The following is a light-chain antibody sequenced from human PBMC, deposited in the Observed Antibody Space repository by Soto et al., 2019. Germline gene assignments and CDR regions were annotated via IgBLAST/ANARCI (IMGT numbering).Light chain of an antibody. J-gene: IGLJ2*01. CDR2: EVS. CDR3: CAYAGNSNVI. V-gene: IGLV2-23*02. Sequence: QSALTQPASVSGSPGQSITISCTGTSSYVGTYDFVSWYQQQPDTAPKLMMYEVSKRPSGVSARFSGSKSGNTASLTISGLQGEDEADYHCCAYAGNSNVIFGGGTKLTVL. CDR1: SSYVGTYDF.